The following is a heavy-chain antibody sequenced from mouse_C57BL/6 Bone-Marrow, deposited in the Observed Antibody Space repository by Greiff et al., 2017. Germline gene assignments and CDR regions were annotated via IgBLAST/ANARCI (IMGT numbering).Heavy chain of an antibody. D-gene: IGHD2-4*01. V-gene: IGHV14-4*01. Sequence: EVQLQQSGAELVRPGASVKLSCTASGFNIKDDYMHWVKQRPEQGLEWIGWIDPANGDTEYASKFQGKATITADTSSNTSYLQLSSLTSEDTAVFYCTTCSYDYPFAYWGQGTLVTVSA. CDR1: GFNIKDDY. CDR3: TTCSYDYPFAY. J-gene: IGHJ3*01. CDR2: IDPANGDT.